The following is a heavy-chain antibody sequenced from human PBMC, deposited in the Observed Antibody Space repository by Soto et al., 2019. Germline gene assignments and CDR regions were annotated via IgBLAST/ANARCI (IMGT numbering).Heavy chain of an antibody. CDR1: GFTFSSYG. Sequence: GGSLRLSCAASGFTFSSYGMHWVRQAPGKGLEWVAVISYDGSNKYYADSVKGRFTISRDNSKNTLYLQMNSLRAENTAVYYCAKVMRELWVYYGMDVWGQGTTVTVSS. J-gene: IGHJ6*02. CDR3: AKVMRELWVYYGMDV. CDR2: ISYDGSNK. D-gene: IGHD5-18*01. V-gene: IGHV3-30*18.